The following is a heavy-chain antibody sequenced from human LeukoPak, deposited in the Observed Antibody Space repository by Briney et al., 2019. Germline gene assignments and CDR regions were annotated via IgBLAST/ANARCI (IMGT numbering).Heavy chain of an antibody. V-gene: IGHV3-11*05. D-gene: IGHD3-3*01. J-gene: IGHJ4*02. CDR2: ISSSSSYT. CDR3: AKDRLIFGVVIPFDY. Sequence: KTGGSLRLSCAASGFTFSDYYMSWIRQAPGKGLEWVSYISSSSSYTYYADSVKGRFTISRDNSKNTLYLQMNSLRAEDTAVYYCAKDRLIFGVVIPFDYWGQGTLVTVSS. CDR1: GFTFSDYY.